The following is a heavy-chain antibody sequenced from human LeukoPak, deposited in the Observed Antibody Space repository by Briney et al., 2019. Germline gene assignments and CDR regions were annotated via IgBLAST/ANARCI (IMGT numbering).Heavy chain of an antibody. Sequence: PSETLSLTCAVYGGSFSGYYWSWIRQPPGKGLEFIGHVHYSGAANYKPSLRSRVTISVATSKQQFFLKLKSVTAADTAVYYCARGYGDFRAEGRYFYSWGQGILVTVSS. CDR1: GGSFSGYY. CDR2: VHYSGAA. V-gene: IGHV4-59*01. J-gene: IGHJ4*02. CDR3: ARGYGDFRAEGRYFYS. D-gene: IGHD2-21*02.